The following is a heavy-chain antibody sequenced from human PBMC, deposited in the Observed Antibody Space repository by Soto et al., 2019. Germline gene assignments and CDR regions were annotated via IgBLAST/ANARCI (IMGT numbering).Heavy chain of an antibody. V-gene: IGHV4-59*01. CDR3: ARDDSGYGDYFDY. CDR2: IYYSGST. CDR1: GGSISSYY. D-gene: IGHD5-12*01. J-gene: IGHJ4*02. Sequence: ASETLSLTCTVSGGSISSYYLSWIRQPPGKGLEWIGYIYYSGSTNYNPSLKSRVTISVDTSKNQFSLKLSSVTAADTAVYYCARDDSGYGDYFDYWGQGTLVTVYS.